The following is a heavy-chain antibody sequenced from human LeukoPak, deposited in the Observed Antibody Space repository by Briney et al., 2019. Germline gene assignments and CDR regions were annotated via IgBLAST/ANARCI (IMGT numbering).Heavy chain of an antibody. Sequence: PGRSLRLSCAASGFTFRSNGMHWVRQAPGRGLEWVTYIWYDGSDADYADPVKGRFTISRDNSKNTLYLQMNSLGAEDTAVYYCARYTTGHGFDVWGQGTLVTVSS. D-gene: IGHD2/OR15-2a*01. J-gene: IGHJ4*02. CDR2: IWYDGSDA. CDR3: ARYTTGHGFDV. CDR1: GFTFRSNG. V-gene: IGHV3-33*08.